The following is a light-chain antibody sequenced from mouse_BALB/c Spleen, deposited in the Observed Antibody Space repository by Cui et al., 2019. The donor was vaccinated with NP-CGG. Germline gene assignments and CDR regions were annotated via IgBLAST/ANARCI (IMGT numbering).Light chain of an antibody. J-gene: IGLJ1*01. CDR2: GTN. V-gene: IGLV1*01. Sequence: QAVVTQELALTTSPGETVTLTCRSSTGAVTTSNYANWVQEKPDHLFTGLIGGTNNRAPGVPARFSGSLIGDKAALTITGAQTEDEAIYFCALWYSNLSWVFGGGTKLTVL. CDR3: ALWYSNLSWV. CDR1: TGAVTTSNY.